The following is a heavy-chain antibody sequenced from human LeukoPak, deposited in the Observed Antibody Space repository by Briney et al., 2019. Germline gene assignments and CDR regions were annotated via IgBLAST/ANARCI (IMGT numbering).Heavy chain of an antibody. CDR3: ARSGDSSGYYFLFY. Sequence: WASVKVSCKASGGTFSSYAISWVRQAPGQGLEWMGGIIPIFGTANYAQKFQGRVTITADESTSTVYMELSSLRSEDTAVYYCARSGDSSGYYFLFYWGQGTLVTVSS. D-gene: IGHD3-22*01. J-gene: IGHJ4*02. CDR1: GGTFSSYA. CDR2: IIPIFGTA. V-gene: IGHV1-69*13.